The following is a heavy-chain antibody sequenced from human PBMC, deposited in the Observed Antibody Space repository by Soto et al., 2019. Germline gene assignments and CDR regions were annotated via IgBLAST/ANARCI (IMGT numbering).Heavy chain of an antibody. J-gene: IGHJ6*02. D-gene: IGHD2-2*01. CDR2: IYSDGTT. V-gene: IGHV4-4*07. CDR3: SRVGCSNSKCYTRGMDV. Sequence: SETLSLTCTVSGGSISGYYWSWVRQPAGKGLEWVGRIYSDGTTSYSPSLKSRVTMSLDTSKDQFSLHLNSVTAADTAVYYCSRVGCSNSKCYTRGMDVWGQGTTVTVSS. CDR1: GGSISGYY.